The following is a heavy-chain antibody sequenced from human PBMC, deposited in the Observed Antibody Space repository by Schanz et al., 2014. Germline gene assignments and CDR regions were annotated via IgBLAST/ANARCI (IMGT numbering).Heavy chain of an antibody. CDR2: LSGSGGST. Sequence: EVQLLESGGGLVQPGGSLRLSCAASGFTFSSYAMSWVRQAPGKGLEWVSALSGSGGSTYYADSVKGRFTVSRDSGQNSLYLQMNSLRAGDTAVYYCARGTDWNLHYWGQGALVTGSS. V-gene: IGHV3-23*01. D-gene: IGHD1-1*01. J-gene: IGHJ4*02. CDR3: ARGTDWNLHY. CDR1: GFTFSSYA.